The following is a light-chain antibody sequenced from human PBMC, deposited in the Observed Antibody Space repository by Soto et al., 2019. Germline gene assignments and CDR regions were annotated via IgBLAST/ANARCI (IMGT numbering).Light chain of an antibody. V-gene: IGKV3-20*01. CDR2: AAS. J-gene: IGKJ4*01. Sequence: EIVLTQSPGTLSLSPGERATLSCRASQSVSSSYLAWYQQKPGQAPRLLIYAASSRATGIPDRFSGSGSGTDFTLTISRLEPEDFAVYYCQQFGSSYLLTFGGGTKVEIK. CDR3: QQFGSSYLLT. CDR1: QSVSSSY.